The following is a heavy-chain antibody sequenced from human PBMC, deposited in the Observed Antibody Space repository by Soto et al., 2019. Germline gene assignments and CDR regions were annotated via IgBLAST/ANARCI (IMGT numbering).Heavy chain of an antibody. V-gene: IGHV3-11*01. D-gene: IGHD6-13*01. CDR3: ASGNPGGTGFDY. Sequence: PGGSLRLSCAASGFTFSDYYMSWIRQAPETGLEWISYISGDGNTMFYADSVKGRFTISRDNAKNSLYLQMNSLRAEDTAVYYCASGNPGGTGFDYWGRGTLVTVSS. CDR2: ISGDGNTM. CDR1: GFTFSDYY. J-gene: IGHJ4*02.